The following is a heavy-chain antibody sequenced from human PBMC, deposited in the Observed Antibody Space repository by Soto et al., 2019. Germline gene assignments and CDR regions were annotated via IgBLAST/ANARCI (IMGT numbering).Heavy chain of an antibody. Sequence: SGGSMRLSCAASGVTVSSNYFSWVRQVQGKGLKYVTVIYSGRRTYYADSVKGRFTISRDNSKNTLFLQLNSLRAEDTAVYYCARERLPMYYFDYWGQGP. CDR1: GVTVSSNY. V-gene: IGHV3-66*01. CDR3: ARERLPMYYFDY. J-gene: IGHJ4*02. CDR2: IYSGRRT. D-gene: IGHD5-12*01.